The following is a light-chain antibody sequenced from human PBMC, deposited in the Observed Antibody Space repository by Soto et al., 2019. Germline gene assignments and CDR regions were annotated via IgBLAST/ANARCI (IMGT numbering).Light chain of an antibody. J-gene: IGKJ5*01. Sequence: IVVTNSPCTLSLSPGERATLSCRTSQTVSSTYFAWYQQRPGQAPRLLFYDASTRATGIPDRFSCSGSQRDFTLTISRLEPEDSAIYYCQQFGSSPITFGQGTRLEIK. CDR2: DAS. CDR1: QTVSSTY. V-gene: IGKV3-20*01. CDR3: QQFGSSPIT.